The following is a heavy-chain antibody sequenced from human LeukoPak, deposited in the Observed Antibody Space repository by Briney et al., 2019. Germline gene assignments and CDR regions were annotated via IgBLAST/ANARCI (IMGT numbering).Heavy chain of an antibody. CDR2: ISSSSSYI. CDR1: GFTFSSYS. Sequence: GGSLRLSCAASGFTFSSYSMNWVRQAPGKGLEWASSISSSSSYIYYADSVKGRFTISRDNAKNSLYLQMNSLRAEDTAVYYCARHDFLMGSDYWGQGTLVTVSS. V-gene: IGHV3-21*01. D-gene: IGHD3-9*01. J-gene: IGHJ4*02. CDR3: ARHDFLMGSDY.